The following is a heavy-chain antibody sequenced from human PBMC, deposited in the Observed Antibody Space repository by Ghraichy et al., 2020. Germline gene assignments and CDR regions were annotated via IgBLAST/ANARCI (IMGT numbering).Heavy chain of an antibody. D-gene: IGHD4-11*01. CDR3: ARGRGTLTTVIDY. V-gene: IGHV3-13*01. J-gene: IGHJ4*02. CDR1: GFTFNSYD. Sequence: GGSLRLSCAASGFTFNSYDMHWVRQATGKGLEWVSVIGTAGETYYPGSVKGRFTISRENAKNSLYLQMNRLRAGDTAVYYCARGRGTLTTVIDYWGQGTLVTVSS. CDR2: IGTAGET.